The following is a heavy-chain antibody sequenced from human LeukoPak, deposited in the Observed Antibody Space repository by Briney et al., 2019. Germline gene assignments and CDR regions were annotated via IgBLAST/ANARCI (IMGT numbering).Heavy chain of an antibody. CDR2: MSFSGSST. Sequence: GGSLRLSCVASGXTFSSYEMNWVRQAPGRGLEWVSYMSFSGSSTYYADSVKGRFTISRDNAKNSLYLQMNSLRAEDTAVYYCARGYSSYYPDAFDIWGQGTMVTVSS. J-gene: IGHJ3*02. V-gene: IGHV3-48*03. CDR1: GXTFSSYE. D-gene: IGHD5-12*01. CDR3: ARGYSSYYPDAFDI.